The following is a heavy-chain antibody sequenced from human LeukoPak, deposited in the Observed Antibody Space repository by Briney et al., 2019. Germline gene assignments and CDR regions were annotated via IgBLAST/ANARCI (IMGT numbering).Heavy chain of an antibody. J-gene: IGHJ3*01. CDR2: IYPGDSDS. V-gene: IGHV5-51*01. CDR1: GYNFTSHW. D-gene: IGHD2-21*02. CDR3: ARGHHVVVATATWASDAFDL. Sequence: GESLKISCKGSGYNFTSHWIGWVRPMPGKGLEWMGIIYPGDSDSRQSPSLRGQVTISADKSINTAYLQWNSLKASDTAMYYCARGHHVVVATATWASDAFDLWGQGTMVTVSS.